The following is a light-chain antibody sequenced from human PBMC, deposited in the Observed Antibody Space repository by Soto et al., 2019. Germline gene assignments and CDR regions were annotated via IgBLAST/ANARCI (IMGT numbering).Light chain of an antibody. J-gene: IGKJ3*01. Sequence: DIQMTQSPSSLSASVGARVTITCRASQSISGYLSWYQQKPGKAPKLLIYAASSLQSGVPSRFSGSGSGTDFTLTISSLQPEDFATYYCQQSYNTPFTFGPGTKVDMK. CDR3: QQSYNTPFT. CDR1: QSISGY. V-gene: IGKV1-39*01. CDR2: AAS.